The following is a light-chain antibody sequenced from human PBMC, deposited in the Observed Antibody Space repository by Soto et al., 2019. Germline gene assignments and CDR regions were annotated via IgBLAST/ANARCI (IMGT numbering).Light chain of an antibody. CDR1: SSDVGAYNY. J-gene: IGLJ3*02. CDR3: TSYAGSSIWV. CDR2: EVN. Sequence: QSALTQPPSASGSPGQSVTISCTGTSSDVGAYNYVSWYQQYPGKAPKLMIYEVNKRPSGVPDRFSGSKSGKTASLTVSGLQHEDEDDYHCTSYAGSSIWVFGGGTKLTVL. V-gene: IGLV2-8*01.